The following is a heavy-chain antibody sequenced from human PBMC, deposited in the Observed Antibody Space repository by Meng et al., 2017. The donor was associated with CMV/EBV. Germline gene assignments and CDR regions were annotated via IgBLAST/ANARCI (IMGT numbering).Heavy chain of an antibody. J-gene: IGHJ6*02. Sequence: GESLKISCAASGITFSSYSMNWVRQAPGKGLERVSVIYSGGSSTYYADSVKGRFTISRDNSKNTLYLQMNSLRAEDTAVYYCAKFSQGSGSYYRRNYYYGMDVWGQGTTVTVSS. CDR3: AKFSQGSGSYYRRNYYYGMDV. CDR2: IYSGGSST. V-gene: IGHV3-23*03. D-gene: IGHD3-10*01. CDR1: GITFSSYS.